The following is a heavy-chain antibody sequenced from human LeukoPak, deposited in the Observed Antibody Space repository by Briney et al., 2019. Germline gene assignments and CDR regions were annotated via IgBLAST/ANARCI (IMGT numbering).Heavy chain of an antibody. Sequence: SETLSLTCAVSGYSISTGYYWDWSRQPPGKGLEWIGTFYHGGSTYYNPPRKSRVTISVDTPKNQFSLKLSSVIAADTAVYYCARDGGSYYGRGYFQHWGQGTLVTVSS. CDR1: GYSISTGYY. J-gene: IGHJ1*01. CDR3: ARDGGSYYGRGYFQH. D-gene: IGHD1-26*01. V-gene: IGHV4-38-2*02. CDR2: FYHGGST.